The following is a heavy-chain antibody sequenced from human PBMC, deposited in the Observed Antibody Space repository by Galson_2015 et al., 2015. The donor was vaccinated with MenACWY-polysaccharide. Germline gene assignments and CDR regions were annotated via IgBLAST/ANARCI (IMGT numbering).Heavy chain of an antibody. CDR1: GFTFSSYW. Sequence: SLRLSCAASGFTFSSYWISWVRQAPGKGLGWVANIKQDGSQKNYEDSVKGRFTISRDNARNSLYLQMNRLRAEDTAVYYCVGETEFEEASWGMDLWGQGTTVTVSS. V-gene: IGHV3-7*01. CDR3: VGETEFEEASWGMDL. CDR2: IKQDGSQK. D-gene: IGHD3-10*01. J-gene: IGHJ6*02.